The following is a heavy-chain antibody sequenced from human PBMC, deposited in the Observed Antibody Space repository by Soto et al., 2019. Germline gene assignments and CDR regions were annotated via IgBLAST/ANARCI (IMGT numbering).Heavy chain of an antibody. CDR3: ARDPYANAFDV. CDR1: GASLSGYD. J-gene: IGHJ3*01. D-gene: IGHD2-2*01. V-gene: IGHV4-34*01. CDR2: IKQSGGT. Sequence: EPLSLTCAVYGASLSGYDWSWIRQPPGKGLEWIGEIKQSGGTNYNPSLKSRVTISMDTSKNQFSLRLKSVTAADTARYYCARDPYANAFDVWGRGTMVTVSS.